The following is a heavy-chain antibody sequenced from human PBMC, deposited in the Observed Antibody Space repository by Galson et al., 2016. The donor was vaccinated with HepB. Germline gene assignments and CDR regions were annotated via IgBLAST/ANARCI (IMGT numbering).Heavy chain of an antibody. CDR1: GYTFTGYY. Sequence: SVTVSCKASGYTFTGYYMHWVRQAPGRGLAWMGWINPNSGGTNYAQEFQGRVTMTRDTSISTVYMELSRLKSCATAVYYCACYDFPSVRTFDPWGQGTLVTVSS. CDR2: INPNSGGT. J-gene: IGHJ5*02. V-gene: IGHV1-2*02. D-gene: IGHD3-3*01. CDR3: ACYDFPSVRTFDP.